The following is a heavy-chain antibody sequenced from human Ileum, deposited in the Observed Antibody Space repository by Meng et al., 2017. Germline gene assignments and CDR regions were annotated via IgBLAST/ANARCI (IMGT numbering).Heavy chain of an antibody. CDR2: ISSGGGTT. CDR3: AKRDNIVYPPFDY. J-gene: IGHJ4*02. Sequence: GESLKISCAASGFTFSTYAMSWVRQAPGKGLEWVSSISSGGGTTYYADSVKGRFTISRDNSKNTLYLQMNSLRAEDTAVYFCAKRDNIVYPPFDYWGQGNRV. CDR1: GFTFSTYA. V-gene: IGHV3-23*01. D-gene: IGHD5/OR15-5a*01.